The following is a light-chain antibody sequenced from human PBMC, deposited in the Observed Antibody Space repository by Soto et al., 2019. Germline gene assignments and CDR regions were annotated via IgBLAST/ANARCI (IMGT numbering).Light chain of an antibody. CDR1: HSISNW. Sequence: IQMNHSPSTLPAYVGDRVTITCRASHSISNWLAWYQQKPGTAPKVLIYHASNLQSGVPSRVSGSGSGTEFTLTSSSLQPDDFATYYCQQYNSYSFGHGTKVDIK. CDR2: HAS. J-gene: IGKJ1*01. V-gene: IGKV1-5*01. CDR3: QQYNSYS.